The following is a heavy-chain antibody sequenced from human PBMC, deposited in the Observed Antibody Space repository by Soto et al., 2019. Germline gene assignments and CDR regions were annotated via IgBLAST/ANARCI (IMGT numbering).Heavy chain of an antibody. Sequence: PGGSLRLSCAASGFPFSSYGMHWVRQAPGKGLEWVAVISNDGGKEYYAASVKGRFTISRDNSKNMLYLQMNNLRAEDTAVYYCADQGSTELDVWGQGTTVTVS. CDR1: GFPFSSYG. CDR3: ADQGSTELDV. CDR2: ISNDGGKE. D-gene: IGHD2-2*01. J-gene: IGHJ6*02. V-gene: IGHV3-30*03.